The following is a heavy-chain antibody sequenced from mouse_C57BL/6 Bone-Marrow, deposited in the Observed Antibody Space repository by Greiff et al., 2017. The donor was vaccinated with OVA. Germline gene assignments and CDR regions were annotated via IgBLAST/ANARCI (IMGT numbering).Heavy chain of an antibody. CDR3: ARGVSFAY. V-gene: IGHV2-2*01. Sequence: VQLQQSGPGLVQPSQSLSITCTVSGFSLTSYGVHWVRQSPGKGLEWLGVIWSGGSTDYNAAFISRLSISKDKSKSQVFFKMNSLQADDTAIYYCARGVSFAYWGQGTLVTVSA. J-gene: IGHJ3*01. CDR2: IWSGGST. CDR1: GFSLTSYG.